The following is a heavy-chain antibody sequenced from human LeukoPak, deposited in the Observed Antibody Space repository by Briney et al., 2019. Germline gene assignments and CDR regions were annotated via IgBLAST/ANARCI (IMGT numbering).Heavy chain of an antibody. J-gene: IGHJ4*02. V-gene: IGHV3-7*01. D-gene: IGHD5-18*01. CDR3: ARDSSGYTFDD. Sequence: DSVKGRFTISRDNAKNSLYLQMNSLRAEDTAVYYCARDSSGYTFDDWGQGTPVTVAS.